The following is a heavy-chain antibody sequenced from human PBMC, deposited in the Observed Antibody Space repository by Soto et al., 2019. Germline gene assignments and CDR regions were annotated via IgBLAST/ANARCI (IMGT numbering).Heavy chain of an antibody. CDR1: GGSIIIYY. CDR3: ARPSGSYLYYFDY. V-gene: IGHV4-59*08. D-gene: IGHD1-26*01. Sequence: PSETLSLTCTVSGGSIIIYYWSWIRQPPGKGLEWIGYIYYSGSTYYNPSLKSRVTISVDTSKNQFSLKLSSVTAADTAVYYCARPSGSYLYYFDYWGQGTLVTVSS. J-gene: IGHJ4*02. CDR2: IYYSGST.